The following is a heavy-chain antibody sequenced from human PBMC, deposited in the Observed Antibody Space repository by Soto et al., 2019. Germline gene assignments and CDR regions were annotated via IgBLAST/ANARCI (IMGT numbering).Heavy chain of an antibody. CDR1: GGPISSSSYY. V-gene: IGHV4-39*01. D-gene: IGHD6-19*01. Sequence: SETLSLTCTVSGGPISSSSYYWGWIRQPPGKGLEWIGSIYYSGSTYYNPSLKSRVTISVDTSKNQFSLKLSSVTAADTAVYYCARPLHLGVRAVAGTDAFDIWGQGTMVTVSS. CDR3: ARPLHLGVRAVAGTDAFDI. J-gene: IGHJ3*02. CDR2: IYYSGST.